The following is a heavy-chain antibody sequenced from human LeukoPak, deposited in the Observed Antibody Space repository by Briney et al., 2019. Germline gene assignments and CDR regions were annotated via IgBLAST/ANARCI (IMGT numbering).Heavy chain of an antibody. V-gene: IGHV1-69*05. D-gene: IGHD6-19*01. CDR1: GGTFISYA. CDR3: ARVSFSSPNYYYMDV. J-gene: IGHJ6*03. CDR2: IIPIFGTA. Sequence: SVKVSCKASGGTFISYAISGVRQAPGQGVEGMGGIIPIFGTANYAQKFQGRVTITTDESTSTAYMELSSLRSEDTAVYYCARVSFSSPNYYYMDVWGKGTTVTVSS.